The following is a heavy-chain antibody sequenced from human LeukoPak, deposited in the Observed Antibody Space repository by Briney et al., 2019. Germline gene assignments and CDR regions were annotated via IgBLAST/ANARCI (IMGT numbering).Heavy chain of an antibody. J-gene: IGHJ3*02. CDR2: ISSDGTYT. Sequence: GESLRLSCAASGFTFSSHLMHWVRQAPGKGLVWVSRISSDGTYTNYADSVRGRFTISRDNAKNTLYLQMNSLRAEDTAVYYCARVQGHPPNGLDIWGQGTMVTVSS. CDR3: ARVQGHPPNGLDI. V-gene: IGHV3-74*01. D-gene: IGHD2-8*01. CDR1: GFTFSSHL.